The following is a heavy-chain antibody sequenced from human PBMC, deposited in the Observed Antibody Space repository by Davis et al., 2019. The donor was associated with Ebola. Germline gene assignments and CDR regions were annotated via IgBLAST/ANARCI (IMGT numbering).Heavy chain of an antibody. Sequence: SVKVSCKASGGTFNNYVISWVRQAPGQGPEWMGGIIPLFGKPNYAQKFQDRVTITADESTRTVYLELSSLRSEDTAVYYCARVQTGYYFDSSDSPSWFAPWGQGTLVTVSS. D-gene: IGHD3-22*01. CDR2: IIPLFGKP. CDR3: ARVQTGYYFDSSDSPSWFAP. J-gene: IGHJ5*02. CDR1: GGTFNNYV. V-gene: IGHV1-69*13.